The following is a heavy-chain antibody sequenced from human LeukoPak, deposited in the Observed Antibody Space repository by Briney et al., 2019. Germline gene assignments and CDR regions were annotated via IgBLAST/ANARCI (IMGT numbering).Heavy chain of an antibody. D-gene: IGHD1-26*01. J-gene: IGHJ5*02. CDR1: GFTFSSYA. CDR2: IYYSGST. CDR3: ARRPPASGADWFDP. V-gene: IGHV4-59*08. Sequence: GSLRLSCAASGFTFSSYAMSWIRQPPGKGLEWIGYIYYSGSTNYNPSLKSRVTISVDTSKNQFSLKLNSVTAADTAVYYCARRPPASGADWFDPWGRGTLVTVSS.